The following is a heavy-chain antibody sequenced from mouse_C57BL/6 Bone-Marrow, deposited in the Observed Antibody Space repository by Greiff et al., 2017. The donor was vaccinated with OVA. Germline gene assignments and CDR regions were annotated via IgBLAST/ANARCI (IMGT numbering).Heavy chain of an antibody. CDR2: INPGSGGT. CDR3: ARDLDY. CDR1: GYAFTNYL. J-gene: IGHJ2*01. Sequence: QVQLQQSGAELVRPGTSVKVSCKASGYAFTNYLIEWVKQRPGQGLEWIGVINPGSGGTNYNEKFKGKATLTADKSSSTAYMQLSSLTSGDSAVYFCARDLDYWGQGTTLTVSS. V-gene: IGHV1-54*01.